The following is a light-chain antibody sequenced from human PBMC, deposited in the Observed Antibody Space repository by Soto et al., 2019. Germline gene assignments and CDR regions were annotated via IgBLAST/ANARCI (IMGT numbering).Light chain of an antibody. V-gene: IGKV2-30*02. Sequence: DVVMTQSPLSLPVTLGQPSSISCSSNQSLVHSDGIAYFSWFQQRPGRSPRRLIYKVSNRDSGVPARFSGSGSGTDFALKISRVEAEDVGVYYCMQSIQLPTFGQGTRLEIK. CDR1: QSLVHSDGIAY. CDR3: MQSIQLPT. CDR2: KVS. J-gene: IGKJ5*01.